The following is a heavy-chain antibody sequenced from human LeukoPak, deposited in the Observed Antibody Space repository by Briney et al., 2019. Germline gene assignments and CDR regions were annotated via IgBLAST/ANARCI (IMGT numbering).Heavy chain of an antibody. V-gene: IGHV3-23*01. J-gene: IGHJ4*02. D-gene: IGHD7-27*01. CDR3: AKDFRGSGYFFDY. CDR2: ISGSGDNT. CDR1: GFTFSSFA. Sequence: GGSLRLSCAASGFTFSSFAMSWVRQAPGKGLEWVSAISGSGDNTFYADSVRGRFTISSDNSKNILYLQMNSLRGEDTAIYYCAKDFRGSGYFFDYWGQGTLVTVSS.